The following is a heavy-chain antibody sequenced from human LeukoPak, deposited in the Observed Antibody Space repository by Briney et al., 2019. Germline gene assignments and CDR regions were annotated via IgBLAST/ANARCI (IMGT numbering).Heavy chain of an antibody. CDR2: ISESGSGT. D-gene: IGHD6-13*01. J-gene: IGHJ4*02. V-gene: IGHV3-23*01. CDR3: SKGGIAVAGTSFYYDY. CDR1: GFTFSSYA. Sequence: GGSLRLSCAASGFTFSSYAMSWVRQAPGKGLEWVSGISESGSGTYYHDSVKGRFTISRDNSKNTLYLQMNSLRAEDTAVDYCSKGGIAVAGTSFYYDYWGQGTVVTVSS.